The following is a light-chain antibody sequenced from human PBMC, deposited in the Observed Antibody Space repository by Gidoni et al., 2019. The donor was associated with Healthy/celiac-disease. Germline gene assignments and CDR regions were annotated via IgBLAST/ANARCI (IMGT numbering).Light chain of an antibody. CDR1: QGIRND. CDR2: AAS. Sequence: AIQMTPSPSSLSASVGDRVTITCRASQGIRNDLGWYKQKPGKAPKLLISAASSLQSGVPSSFSVSGSCPYFTLTISILHPEDFATYYCLQDYNYPRLPFCGGTKVEIK. CDR3: LQDYNYPRLP. V-gene: IGKV1-6*01. J-gene: IGKJ4*01.